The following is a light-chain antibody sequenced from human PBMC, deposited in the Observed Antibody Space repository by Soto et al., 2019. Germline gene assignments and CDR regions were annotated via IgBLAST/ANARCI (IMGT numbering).Light chain of an antibody. V-gene: IGKV3-11*01. CDR1: ESVRSS. CDR3: QQRSNWPPIT. J-gene: IGKJ5*01. CDR2: DAP. Sequence: EIVLTQSPATLSLSPGERATLSCTASESVRSSLVWYQHKAGQAPRLLVYDAPKRASGIPARFSGSGSGTDFTLTISSLEPEDFAVYYCQQRSNWPPITFGQGTRLEIK.